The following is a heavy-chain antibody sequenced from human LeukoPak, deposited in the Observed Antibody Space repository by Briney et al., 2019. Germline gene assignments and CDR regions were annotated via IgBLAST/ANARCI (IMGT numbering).Heavy chain of an antibody. Sequence: GGSLRLSCAASGFTFSSYSMNWVRQAPGKGLEWVSSISSSSSYIYYADSVKGRFTISRDNAKNSLYLQMNSLRAEDTAVYYCARSLWVVAAQEGDAFDIWGQGTMVTVSS. CDR3: ARSLWVVAAQEGDAFDI. J-gene: IGHJ3*02. CDR2: ISSSSSYI. CDR1: GFTFSSYS. D-gene: IGHD2-15*01. V-gene: IGHV3-21*01.